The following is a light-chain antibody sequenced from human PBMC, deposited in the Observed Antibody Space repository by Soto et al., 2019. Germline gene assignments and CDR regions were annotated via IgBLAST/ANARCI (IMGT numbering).Light chain of an antibody. V-gene: IGKV1-6*01. CDR3: QQESNYPLT. CDR1: QGVRDD. CDR2: SAS. J-gene: IGKJ4*01. Sequence: IQMTQSPSSLSASVGDRVTITCRASQGVRDDVGWYQQKPGKAPKLLIYSASTLQGRVPSRFSGSGSCTDFTITISALQPEDFAPYYGQQESNYPLTFGGGTEVEIK.